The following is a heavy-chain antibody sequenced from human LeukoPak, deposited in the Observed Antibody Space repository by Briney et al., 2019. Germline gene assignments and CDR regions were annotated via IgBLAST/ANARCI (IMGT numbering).Heavy chain of an antibody. Sequence: SETLSLTCTVSGGSVSSGNYYWTWIRQPAGKGLEWIGRIYTSGSTNYNPSLKSRVTISIDASKNQFSLRLSSVTAADTAVYYCTRGGELMNFWGQGTLVTVSS. V-gene: IGHV4-61*02. J-gene: IGHJ4*02. CDR3: TRGGELMNF. CDR1: GGSVSSGNYY. CDR2: IYTSGST. D-gene: IGHD1-26*01.